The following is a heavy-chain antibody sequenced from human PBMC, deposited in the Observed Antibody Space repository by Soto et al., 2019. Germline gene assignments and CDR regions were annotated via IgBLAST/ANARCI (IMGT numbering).Heavy chain of an antibody. CDR1: GFTFSSYA. Sequence: GGSLRLSCAASGFTFSSYAMHWVRQAPGKGLEWVAVISYDGSNKYYADSVKGRFTISRDNSKNTLYLQMNSLRAEDTAVYYCARGWSGVGMALRGAFDIWGQGTMVTVSS. V-gene: IGHV3-30*04. D-gene: IGHD6-13*01. CDR3: ARGWSGVGMALRGAFDI. J-gene: IGHJ3*02. CDR2: ISYDGSNK.